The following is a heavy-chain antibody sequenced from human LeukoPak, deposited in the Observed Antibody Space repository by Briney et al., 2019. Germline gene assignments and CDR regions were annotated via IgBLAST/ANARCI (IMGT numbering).Heavy chain of an antibody. CDR2: ISYDGSNK. Sequence: GGSLRLSCAASGFTFSSYAMHWVRQAPGKGLEWVAVISYDGSNKYYADSVKGRFTISRDNSKNTLYLQMNSLRAEDTAVYYCARGIAYTISTISFFSYYGMDVWGQGTTVTVSS. J-gene: IGHJ6*02. V-gene: IGHV3-30-3*01. D-gene: IGHD6-13*01. CDR1: GFTFSSYA. CDR3: ARGIAYTISTISFFSYYGMDV.